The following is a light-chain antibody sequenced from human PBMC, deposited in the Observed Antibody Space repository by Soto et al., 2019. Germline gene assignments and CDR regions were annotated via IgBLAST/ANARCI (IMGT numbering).Light chain of an antibody. CDR3: QQYNIWPQT. V-gene: IGKV3-15*01. CDR2: GAS. Sequence: VMTQSPATLSVSPGERATLSCRASQNLRSSFAWYQQKPGQAPRLLIYGASTRATGIPARFSGSGSGTEFTLTISSLQSEDFAVYFCQQYNIWPQTFGQGTKVEIK. CDR1: QNLRSS. J-gene: IGKJ1*01.